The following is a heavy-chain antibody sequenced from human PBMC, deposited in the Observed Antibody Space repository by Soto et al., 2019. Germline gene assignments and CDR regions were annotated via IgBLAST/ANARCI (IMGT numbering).Heavy chain of an antibody. CDR1: GFTFSDHY. J-gene: IGHJ4*02. CDR3: TRDGVGGYGSY. Sequence: PGGSLRLSCAASGFTFSDHYMDWVRQAPGKGLEWAGRIKNKDNSYTTEYAASVKGRFTISKDDFRSVAFLQMNSLGADDTALYYCTRDGVGGYGSYWGQGALVPVSS. CDR2: IKNKDNSYTT. V-gene: IGHV3-72*01. D-gene: IGHD3-16*01.